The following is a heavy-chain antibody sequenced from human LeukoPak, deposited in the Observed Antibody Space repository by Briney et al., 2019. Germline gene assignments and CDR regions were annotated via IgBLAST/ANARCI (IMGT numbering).Heavy chain of an antibody. Sequence: PSETLSLTCTVSGGTISSSIYYWGWIRQPPGKGLEWIASMYYSGRTYYNPSLKSRVTISVDTSKNQFSLKVTSVTAADTALYFCARHHLSGWNEPLSYWGQGALVTVSS. CDR1: GGTISSSIYY. CDR2: MYYSGRT. D-gene: IGHD6-19*01. V-gene: IGHV4-39*01. CDR3: ARHHLSGWNEPLSY. J-gene: IGHJ4*02.